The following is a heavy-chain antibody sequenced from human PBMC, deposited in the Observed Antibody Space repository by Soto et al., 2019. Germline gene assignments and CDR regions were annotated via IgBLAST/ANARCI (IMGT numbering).Heavy chain of an antibody. Sequence: SVKVSCKASGDTDTNYVISWVRQAPGQGLEWMGGIFPKFGTTYSAQKLQDRLTITADEGTSTVYMQLSSLRLDDTAVYYCEAEMTFGKLSVVWGQGTTV. D-gene: IGHD3-16*02. J-gene: IGHJ6*02. V-gene: IGHV1-69*13. CDR1: GDTDTNYV. CDR2: IFPKFGTT. CDR3: EAEMTFGKLSVV.